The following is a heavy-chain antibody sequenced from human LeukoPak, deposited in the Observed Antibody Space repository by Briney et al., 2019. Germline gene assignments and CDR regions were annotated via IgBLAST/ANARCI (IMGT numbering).Heavy chain of an antibody. CDR1: GFSFTTYW. CDR3: ARLGPVTKDLYCDY. V-gene: IGHV3-7*01. CDR2: INQDESSQ. D-gene: IGHD4-17*01. Sequence: GGSLRLSCAASGFSFTTYWMGWVRQAPGKGLEWVANINQDESSQYYVDAVRGRFTISRDNAKNSLNLQMNSLRGEDTAVYFCARLGPVTKDLYCDYWGQGTLVTVSS. J-gene: IGHJ4*02.